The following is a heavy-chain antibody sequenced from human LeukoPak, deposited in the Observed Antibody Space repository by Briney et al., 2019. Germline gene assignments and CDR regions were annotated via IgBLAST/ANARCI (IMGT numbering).Heavy chain of an antibody. CDR2: ISYDGSNK. J-gene: IGHJ4*02. CDR3: ARDLGQWLAYFDY. CDR1: GFTFSSYA. D-gene: IGHD6-19*01. Sequence: PGRSLRLSCAASGFTFSSYAMHWVRQAPGKGLEWVAVISYDGSNKYYADSVKGRFTISRDNSKNTLYLQMNGLRAEDTAVYYCARDLGQWLAYFDYWGQGTLVTVSS. V-gene: IGHV3-30*04.